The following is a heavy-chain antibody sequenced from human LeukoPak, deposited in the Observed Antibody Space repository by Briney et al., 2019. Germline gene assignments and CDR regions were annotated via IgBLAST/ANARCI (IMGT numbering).Heavy chain of an antibody. CDR2: IIPIFGTA. D-gene: IGHD2-8*01. CDR3: ASRGTGYCTNGVCSTTPPGGY. Sequence: SVKVSCKASGGTFSSYAISWVRQAPGQGLEWMGGIIPIFGTANYAQKFQGKVTITADESTSTAYMELSSLRSEDTAVYYCASRGTGYCTNGVCSTTPPGGYWGQGTLVTVSS. J-gene: IGHJ4*02. V-gene: IGHV1-69*01. CDR1: GGTFSSYA.